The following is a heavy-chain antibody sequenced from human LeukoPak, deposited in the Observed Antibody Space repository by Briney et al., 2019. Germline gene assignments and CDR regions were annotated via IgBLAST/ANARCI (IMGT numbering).Heavy chain of an antibody. CDR1: GGSLSSYY. D-gene: IGHD3-3*01. CDR3: ARGDFWSGWEV. J-gene: IGHJ6*04. V-gene: IGHV4-59*01. CDR2: IYYSGST. Sequence: SETLSLTCTVSGGSLSSYYWSWVRQPPGRGLECVGYIYYSGSTNYSPSLKSRVTISVDTSKNQFSLKLSSVTAAGTGVYYCARGDFWSGWEVWGKGTTVTVSS.